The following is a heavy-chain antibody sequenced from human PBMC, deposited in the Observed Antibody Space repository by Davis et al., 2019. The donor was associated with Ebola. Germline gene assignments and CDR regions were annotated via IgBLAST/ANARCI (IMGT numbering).Heavy chain of an antibody. CDR2: ISSSSSYI. J-gene: IGHJ1*01. CDR3: AKAADSSGYSDYFQH. Sequence: GESLKISCAASGFTFSSYSMNWVRQAPGKGLEWVSSISSSSSYIYYADSVKGRFTISRDNAKNSLYLQMNSLRAEDTAVYYCAKAADSSGYSDYFQHWGQGTLVTVSS. V-gene: IGHV3-21*04. CDR1: GFTFSSYS. D-gene: IGHD3-22*01.